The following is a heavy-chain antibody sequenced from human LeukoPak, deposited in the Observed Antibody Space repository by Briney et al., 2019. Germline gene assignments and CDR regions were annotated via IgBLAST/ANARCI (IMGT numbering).Heavy chain of an antibody. CDR2: ISGSGGST. V-gene: IGHV3-23*01. CDR1: GFTFSSYA. Sequence: GGSLRLSCAASGFTFSSYAMSWVRQAPGKGLERVSGISGSGGSTYYADSVKGRFTISRDNSKNTLYPQMNSLRAEDTAVYYCSKDDIVVVPAAIPFDLWGQGTLVTVSS. J-gene: IGHJ5*02. CDR3: SKDDIVVVPAAIPFDL. D-gene: IGHD2-2*01.